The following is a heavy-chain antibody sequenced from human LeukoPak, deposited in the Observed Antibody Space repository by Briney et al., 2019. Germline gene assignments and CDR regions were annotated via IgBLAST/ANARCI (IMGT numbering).Heavy chain of an antibody. D-gene: IGHD3-10*01. J-gene: IGHJ4*02. CDR1: GFTFSSYA. CDR2: ISYDGSNK. Sequence: GGSLRLSCAASGFTFSSYAMSWVRQAPGKGLEWVAVISYDGSNKYYADSVKGRFTISRDNSKNTLYLQMNSLRAEDTAVYYCASGGEFGALDYWGQGTLVTASS. CDR3: ASGGEFGALDY. V-gene: IGHV3-30-3*01.